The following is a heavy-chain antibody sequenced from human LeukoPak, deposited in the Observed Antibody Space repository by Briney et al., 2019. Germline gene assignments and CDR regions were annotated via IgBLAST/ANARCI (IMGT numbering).Heavy chain of an antibody. Sequence: GGSLRLSCAASGFTFSSYEMNWFRQAPGKGLEWVSYISSSGSTIYYADSVKGRFTISRDNAKNSLYLQMNSLRAEDTAVYYCASVGGGGAAVVDYWGQGTLVTVSS. D-gene: IGHD3-16*01. V-gene: IGHV3-48*03. CDR2: ISSSGSTI. J-gene: IGHJ4*02. CDR3: ASVGGGGAAVVDY. CDR1: GFTFSSYE.